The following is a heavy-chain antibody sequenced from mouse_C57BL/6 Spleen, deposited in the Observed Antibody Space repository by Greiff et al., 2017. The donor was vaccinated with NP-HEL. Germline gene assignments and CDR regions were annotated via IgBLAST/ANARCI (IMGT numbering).Heavy chain of an antibody. V-gene: IGHV5-4*01. CDR2: ISDGGSYT. J-gene: IGHJ4*01. Sequence: EVQLVESGGGLVKPGGSLKLSCAASGFTFSSYAMSWVRQTPEKRLEWVATISDGGSYTYYPDNVKGRFTISRDNAKNNLYLQMSHLKSEDTAMYYCVYDGYVYAMDYWGQGTSVTVSS. CDR3: VYDGYVYAMDY. D-gene: IGHD2-3*01. CDR1: GFTFSSYA.